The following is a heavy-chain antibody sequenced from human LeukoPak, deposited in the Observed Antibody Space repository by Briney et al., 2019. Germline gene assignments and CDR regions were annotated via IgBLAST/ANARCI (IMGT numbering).Heavy chain of an antibody. CDR1: GFTFSDYY. Sequence: GGYLRLSCAASGFTFSDYYMSWIRQAPGKGLEWVSYISSSGSTIYYADSVKGRFTISRDNAKNSLYLQMNSLRVEDTAVYYCANGNRCTSPNCLGYYYFYMDVWGKGTTVTVSS. V-gene: IGHV3-11*01. CDR3: ANGNRCTSPNCLGYYYFYMDV. D-gene: IGHD2-8*01. CDR2: ISSSGSTI. J-gene: IGHJ6*03.